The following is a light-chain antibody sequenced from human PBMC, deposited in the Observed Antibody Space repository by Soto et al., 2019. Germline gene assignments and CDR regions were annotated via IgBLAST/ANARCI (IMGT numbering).Light chain of an antibody. J-gene: IGKJ1*01. CDR3: QKYNTTPRT. V-gene: IGKV1-27*01. CDR2: AAS. Sequence: DFQMTQSPSSLSASVGDRVTITCRASQDISDHLAWYQQKPGKVPNLLIYAASTLQSGVPSRFSGGGSGTGFTLTISSLQTEDVATYYCQKYNTTPRTFGQGTKVELK. CDR1: QDISDH.